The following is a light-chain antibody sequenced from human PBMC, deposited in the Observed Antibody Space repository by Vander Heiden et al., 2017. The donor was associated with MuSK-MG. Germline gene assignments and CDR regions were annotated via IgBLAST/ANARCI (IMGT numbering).Light chain of an antibody. V-gene: IGLV1-51*02. CDR1: SSNIGTNY. CDR2: DNN. Sequence: QSVLTQPPSVSAAPGQKVTISCSGSSSNIGTNYVSWYQQTPGTTTKLLIYDNNKRTSGMPDRFSGSKSGTTATISTTGLQTGVEADYYCETPDSSRSGVVFGGGTKRTVL. CDR3: ETPDSSRSGVV. J-gene: IGLJ3*02.